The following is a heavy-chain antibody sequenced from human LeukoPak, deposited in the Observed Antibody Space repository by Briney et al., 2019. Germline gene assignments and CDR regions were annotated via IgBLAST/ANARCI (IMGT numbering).Heavy chain of an antibody. CDR3: AKDSRYCSSTSCYTWAYFYYYMDV. Sequence: GGSLRLSCAASGFTFSSYGMHWVRQAPGKGLEWVAFIRYDGSNKYYADSVKGRFTISRDNSKNTLYLQMNSLRAEDTAVYYCAKDSRYCSSTSCYTWAYFYYYMDVWGKGTTVTVSS. CDR2: IRYDGSNK. J-gene: IGHJ6*03. CDR1: GFTFSSYG. D-gene: IGHD2-2*02. V-gene: IGHV3-30*02.